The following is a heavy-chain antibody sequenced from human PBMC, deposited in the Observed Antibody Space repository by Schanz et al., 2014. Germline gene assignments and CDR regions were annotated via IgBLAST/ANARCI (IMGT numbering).Heavy chain of an antibody. CDR2: ISHDGHRD. D-gene: IGHD3-10*01. J-gene: IGHJ4*02. V-gene: IGHV3-30-3*01. CDR1: GFTFHTYD. CDR3: AKDQGSYGSGSYSYFDY. Sequence: QVHLEESGGGVVQPGRSLRLSCAASGFTFHTYDMHWVRQAPGKGLEWVAQISHDGHRDFYADSVKGRFIISRDNSKNTLYLQMNSLRAEDTAVYYCAKDQGSYGSGSYSYFDYWGQGTLVTVSS.